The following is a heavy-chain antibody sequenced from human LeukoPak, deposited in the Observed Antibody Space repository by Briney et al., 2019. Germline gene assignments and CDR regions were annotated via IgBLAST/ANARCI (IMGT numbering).Heavy chain of an antibody. CDR2: ISSSSSFI. D-gene: IGHD3-3*01. V-gene: IGHV3-21*01. CDR3: ARVVRVDF. J-gene: IGHJ4*02. Sequence: GGSLRLTCAASGFTISSYTMNWVRQAPGKGLEWVSSISSSSSFIYYADSVKGRFTISRDNAKNSLSLQMNTLRAEDTAVYYCARVVRVDFWGQGTLVTVSS. CDR1: GFTISSYT.